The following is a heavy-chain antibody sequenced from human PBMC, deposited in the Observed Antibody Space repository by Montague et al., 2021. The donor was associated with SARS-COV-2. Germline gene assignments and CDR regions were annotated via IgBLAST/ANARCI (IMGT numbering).Heavy chain of an antibody. V-gene: IGHV3-30*04. CDR2: ISYDGSIQ. CDR1: GFTFNNYA. J-gene: IGHJ4*02. D-gene: IGHD1-14*01. CDR3: AKSGGVLHFRASLAQLSD. Sequence: SLRLSCAASGFTFNNYAFQWVRQAPGKGLQWVAIISYDGSIQRYADSVKGRFTISRDHSKNTLYLQMDSLRPEDTAVYLCAKSGGVLHFRASLAQLSDWGQGALVTVSS.